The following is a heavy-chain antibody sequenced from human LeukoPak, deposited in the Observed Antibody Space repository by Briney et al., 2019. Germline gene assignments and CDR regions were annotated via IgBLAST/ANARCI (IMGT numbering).Heavy chain of an antibody. CDR3: ARSRSYGDYTVFLSD. D-gene: IGHD4-17*01. J-gene: IGHJ4*02. Sequence: PSETLSLTCTVSDGSIRSYHWSWIRQPAGKGLEWIGFIYTSGSTKDNPSLKSRVTMSVDTSKNQVSLRLSSVTAADTAVYYCARSRSYGDYTVFLSDWGQGTLVTVSS. CDR2: IYTSGST. CDR1: DGSIRSYH. V-gene: IGHV4-4*07.